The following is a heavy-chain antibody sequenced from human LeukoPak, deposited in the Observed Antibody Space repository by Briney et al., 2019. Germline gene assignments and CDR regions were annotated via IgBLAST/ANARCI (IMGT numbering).Heavy chain of an antibody. V-gene: IGHV3-48*03. CDR3: ARDPALLWFGELLHYYYGMVV. CDR2: ISSSGSTI. D-gene: IGHD3-10*01. J-gene: IGHJ6*04. Sequence: PGGSLRLSCAASGFTFSSYEMNWVRQAPGKGLEWVSYISSSGSTIYYADSVKGRFTISRDNAKNSLYLQMNSLRAEDTAVYYCARDPALLWFGELLHYYYGMVVWGKGTTVTVSS. CDR1: GFTFSSYE.